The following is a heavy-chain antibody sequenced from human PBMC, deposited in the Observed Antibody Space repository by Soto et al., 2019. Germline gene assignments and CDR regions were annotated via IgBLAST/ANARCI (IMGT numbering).Heavy chain of an antibody. CDR3: ARVVTVVKSFHYWYFDL. D-gene: IGHD2-15*01. CDR1: GGNFSSYA. V-gene: IGHV1-69*12. CDR2: IIPIFGTT. Sequence: QVQLVQSGAEVKKPGSSVKVSCKASGGNFSSYAISWVRQAPGQGLEWMGGIIPIFGTTNYAQKFQGRVTITADESTSTAYMELSSLRSEDTAMYYCARVVTVVKSFHYWYFDLWGRGTLVTVSS. J-gene: IGHJ2*01.